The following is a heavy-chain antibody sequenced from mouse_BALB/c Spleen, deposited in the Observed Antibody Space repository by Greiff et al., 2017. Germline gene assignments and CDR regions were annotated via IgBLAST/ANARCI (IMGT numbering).Heavy chain of an antibody. CDR2: IRNKANGYTT. CDR3: ARGGMDY. J-gene: IGHJ4*01. Sequence: EVKLMESGGGLVQPGGSLRLSCATSGFTFTDYYMSWVRQPPGKALEWLGFIRNKANGYTTEYSASVKGRFTISRDNSQSILYLQMNTLRAEDSATYYCARGGMDYWGQGTSVTVSS. V-gene: IGHV7-3*02. CDR1: GFTFTDYY.